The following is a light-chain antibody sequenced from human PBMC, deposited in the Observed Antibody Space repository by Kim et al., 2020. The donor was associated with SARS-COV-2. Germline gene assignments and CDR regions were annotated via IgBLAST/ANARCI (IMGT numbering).Light chain of an antibody. CDR3: SSYTITNTWV. CDR1: SSDVGGYDY. J-gene: IGLJ3*02. V-gene: IGLV2-14*03. Sequence: QSALTQAASVSGSPGQSITISCTGTSSDVGGYDYVSWYQHHPGEAPQLMVYDVSKRPSGVSNRFSGSKSGNTAALTISGLQAEDEAVYYCSSYTITNTWVFGGGTQLTVL. CDR2: DVS.